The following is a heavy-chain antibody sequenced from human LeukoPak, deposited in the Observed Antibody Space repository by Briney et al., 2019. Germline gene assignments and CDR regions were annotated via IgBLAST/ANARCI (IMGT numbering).Heavy chain of an antibody. CDR3: ARASRALWFGELTNYYYYGMDV. CDR1: GGSISSYY. Sequence: SETLSLTCTVSGGSISSYYWSWIRQPAGKGLEWIGRIYTSGSTNYNPSLKSRVTMSVDTSKNQFSLKLSSVTAADTAVYYCARASRALWFGELTNYYYYGMDVWGQGTTVTVSS. J-gene: IGHJ6*02. CDR2: IYTSGST. V-gene: IGHV4-4*07. D-gene: IGHD3-10*01.